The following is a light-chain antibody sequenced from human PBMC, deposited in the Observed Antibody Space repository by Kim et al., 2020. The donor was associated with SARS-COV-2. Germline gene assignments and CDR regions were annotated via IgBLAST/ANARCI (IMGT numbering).Light chain of an antibody. J-gene: IGLJ2*01. CDR3: SSYTSSFTLV. V-gene: IGLV2-14*03. CDR1: SSDVGGYKY. CDR2: DVS. Sequence: GQSIPISCTGTSSDVGGYKYVSWYQQHPGKAPKLMIYDVSNRPSGVSNRFSGSKSGNPASLTISGLQAEDEADYYCSSYTSSFTLVFGGGTQLTVL.